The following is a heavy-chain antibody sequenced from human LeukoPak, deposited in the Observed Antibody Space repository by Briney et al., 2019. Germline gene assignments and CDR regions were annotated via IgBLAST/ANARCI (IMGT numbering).Heavy chain of an antibody. CDR3: ARGSNPPLYSGYDPSLDY. CDR2: INHSGST. J-gene: IGHJ4*02. Sequence: SETLSLTCAVYGGSFSGYYWSWTRQPPGKGLEWIGEINHSGSTNYNPSLKSRVTISVDTSKNQFSLKLSSVTAADTAVYYCARGSNPPLYSGYDPSLDYWGQGTLVTVSS. CDR1: GGSFSGYY. V-gene: IGHV4-34*01. D-gene: IGHD5-12*01.